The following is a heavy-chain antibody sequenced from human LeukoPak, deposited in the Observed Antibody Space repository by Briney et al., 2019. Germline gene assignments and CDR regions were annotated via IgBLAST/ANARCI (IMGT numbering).Heavy chain of an antibody. CDR3: AKDERNWNYNLASQTYD. J-gene: IGHJ4*02. D-gene: IGHD1-7*01. Sequence: PGGSLRLSCAASGFTFNTYAMSWVRQAPGKGLDWVSAISGSGDRTFYADSVKGRFTISRDDSKNTLYLQMSSLRAEDTAVYYCAKDERNWNYNLASQTYDWGQGTLVTVSS. CDR2: ISGSGDRT. V-gene: IGHV3-23*01. CDR1: GFTFNTYA.